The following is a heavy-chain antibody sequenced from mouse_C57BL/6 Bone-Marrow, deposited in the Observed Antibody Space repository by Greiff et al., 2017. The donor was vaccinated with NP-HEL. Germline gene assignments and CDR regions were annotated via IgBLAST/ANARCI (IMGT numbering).Heavy chain of an antibody. CDR1: GFTFSNYW. V-gene: IGHV6-3*01. Sequence: DVKLVESGGGLVQPGGSMKLSCVASGFTFSNYWMNWVRQSPEKGLEWVAQIRLKSDNYATHYAESVKGRFTISRDDSKSSVYLQMNNLRAEDTGIYYCTGPHYYGSSWYFDVWGTGTTVTVSS. J-gene: IGHJ1*03. D-gene: IGHD1-1*01. CDR2: IRLKSDNYAT. CDR3: TGPHYYGSSWYFDV.